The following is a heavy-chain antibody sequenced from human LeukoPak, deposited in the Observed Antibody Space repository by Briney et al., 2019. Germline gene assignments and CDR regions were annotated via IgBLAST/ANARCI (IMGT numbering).Heavy chain of an antibody. CDR1: GGSISSYY. J-gene: IGHJ5*02. CDR3: ARALRGYSGYVGREVNWFDP. CDR2: IYYSGST. Sequence: SETLSLTCTVSGGSISSYYWSWIRQPPGKGLEWIGYIYYSGSTNYNPSLKSRGTISVDTSKNQFSLKLSSVTAADTAVYYCARALRGYSGYVGREVNWFDPWGQGTLVTVSS. V-gene: IGHV4-59*01. D-gene: IGHD5-12*01.